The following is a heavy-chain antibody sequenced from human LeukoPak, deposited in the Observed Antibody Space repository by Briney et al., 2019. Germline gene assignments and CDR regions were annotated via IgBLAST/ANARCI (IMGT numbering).Heavy chain of an antibody. CDR2: IYYSGST. Sequence: SETLSLTCTVTGGSISSYYWSWIRQPPGKGLEWIGYIYYSGSTNYNPSLKSRVTISVDTSKNQFSLKLSSVTAADTAVYYCARVNRGGAVDYWGQGTLVTVSS. CDR1: GGSISSYY. J-gene: IGHJ4*02. CDR3: ARVNRGGAVDY. V-gene: IGHV4-59*01. D-gene: IGHD3-16*01.